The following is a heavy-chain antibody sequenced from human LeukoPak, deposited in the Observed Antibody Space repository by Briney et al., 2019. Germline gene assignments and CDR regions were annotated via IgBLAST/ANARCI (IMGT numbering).Heavy chain of an antibody. CDR2: IYTSGST. Sequence: SETLSLTCTVSGGSIRSGSYYWSWIRQPAGKGLEWIGHIYTSGSTSYNPSLKSRITISVDTSKNRFSLNLSSVTAADTAVYYCARMGNRYYDFWNGSENSYFFMDVWGIGTTVTVSS. J-gene: IGHJ6*03. CDR1: GGSIRSGSYY. V-gene: IGHV4-61*09. CDR3: ARMGNRYYDFWNGSENSYFFMDV. D-gene: IGHD3-3*01.